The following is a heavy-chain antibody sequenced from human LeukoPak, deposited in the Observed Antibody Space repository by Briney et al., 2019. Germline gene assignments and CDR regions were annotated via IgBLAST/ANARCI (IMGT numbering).Heavy chain of an antibody. Sequence: SETLSLTCTVSGGSISSSSYYWGWIRQPPGKGLEWIGSIYYSGSTYYNPSLKSRVTISVDTSKNQFSLKLSSVTAADTAVYYCARQLLVRWLEDNWFDPWGQGTLVTVSS. CDR3: ARQLLVRWLEDNWFDP. J-gene: IGHJ5*02. D-gene: IGHD6-19*01. CDR2: IYYSGST. V-gene: IGHV4-39*01. CDR1: GGSISSSSYY.